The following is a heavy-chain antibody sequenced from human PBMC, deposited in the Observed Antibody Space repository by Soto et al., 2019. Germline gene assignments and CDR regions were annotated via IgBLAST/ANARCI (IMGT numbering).Heavy chain of an antibody. CDR3: ARGHEYQLLRGYYYYYCMDV. D-gene: IGHD2-2*01. Sequence: ASETLSLTCTVSGGSISSGGYYWSWIRQHPGKGLEWIGYIYYSGSTYYNPSLKSRVTISVDTAKNQFSLKLSSVTAADTAVYYCARGHEYQLLRGYYYYYCMDVWGQGTTVTVSS. J-gene: IGHJ6*02. V-gene: IGHV4-31*03. CDR1: GGSISSGGYY. CDR2: IYYSGST.